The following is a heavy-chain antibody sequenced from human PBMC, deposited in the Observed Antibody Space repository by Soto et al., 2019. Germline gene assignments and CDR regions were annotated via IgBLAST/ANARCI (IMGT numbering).Heavy chain of an antibody. Sequence: SVKVSCKASGGTFSSYAISWVRQAPGQGLEWMGGIIPIFGTANYAQKFQGRVTITADESTSTAYMELSSLRSEDTAVCYCAVVGTASFYCLDVWGQGTTVTVSS. CDR3: AVVGTASFYCLDV. V-gene: IGHV1-69*13. CDR2: IIPIFGTA. J-gene: IGHJ6*02. D-gene: IGHD2-15*01. CDR1: GGTFSSYA.